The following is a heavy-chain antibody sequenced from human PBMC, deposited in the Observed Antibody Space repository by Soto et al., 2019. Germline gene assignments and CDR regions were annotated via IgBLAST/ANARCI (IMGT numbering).Heavy chain of an antibody. Sequence: SETLSLTCTVSGGSISSSSYYWGWIRQPPGKGLEWIGSIYYSGSTYYNPSLKSRVTISVDTSKNQFSLKLSSVTAADTAVYYCARLESYYYGMDVWGQGTTVTVSS. V-gene: IGHV4-39*01. CDR2: IYYSGST. CDR1: GGSISSSSYY. CDR3: ARLESYYYGMDV. J-gene: IGHJ6*02.